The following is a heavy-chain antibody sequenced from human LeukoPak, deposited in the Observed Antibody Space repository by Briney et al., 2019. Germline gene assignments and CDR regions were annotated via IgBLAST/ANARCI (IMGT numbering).Heavy chain of an antibody. D-gene: IGHD2-2*01. J-gene: IGHJ6*03. CDR3: ARRGYCSSTSCSHYYYYYMDV. CDR2: IYPGDSDT. V-gene: IGHV5-51*01. Sequence: GESLKISCKGSGNSFTSYWIGWVRQMPGKGLEWMGIIYPGDSDTRYSPSFQGQVTISADKSISTAYLQWSSLKASDTAMYYCARRGYCSSTSCSHYYYYYMDVWGKGTTVTVSS. CDR1: GNSFTSYW.